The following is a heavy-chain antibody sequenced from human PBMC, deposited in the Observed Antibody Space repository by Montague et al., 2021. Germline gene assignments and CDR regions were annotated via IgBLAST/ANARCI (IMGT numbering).Heavy chain of an antibody. CDR3: ARVFSSWYVGWFDP. J-gene: IGHJ5*02. CDR1: GASITSNIYY. CDR2: IYYSGNS. Sequence: SETLSLTCTVSGASITSNIYYWGWTRQSPGKGLEWIGSIYYSGNSFYQPSLKSRITMAVDTSKNRFSLKLSSVTAADTAIYYCARVFSSWYVGWFDPWGQGTLVTVSS. D-gene: IGHD6-13*01. V-gene: IGHV4-39*07.